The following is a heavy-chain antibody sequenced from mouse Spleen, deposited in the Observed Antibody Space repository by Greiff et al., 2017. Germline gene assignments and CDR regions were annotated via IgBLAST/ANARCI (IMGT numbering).Heavy chain of an antibody. J-gene: IGHJ4*01. D-gene: IGHD2-1*01. CDR3: ARDYGNYPFYAMDY. CDR1: GFSLTGYG. V-gene: IGHV2-6-7*01. CDR2: IWGDGST. Sequence: VQGVESGPGLVAPSQSLSITCTVSGFSLTGYGVNWVRQPPGKGLEWLGMIWGDGSTDYNSALTSRLSISKDNSKSQVFLKMNSLQTDDTARYYCARDYGNYPFYAMDYWGQGTSVTVSS.